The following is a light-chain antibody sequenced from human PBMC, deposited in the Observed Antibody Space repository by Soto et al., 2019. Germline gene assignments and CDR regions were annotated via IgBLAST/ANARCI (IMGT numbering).Light chain of an antibody. J-gene: IGLJ2*01. V-gene: IGLV2-8*01. CDR2: EVS. CDR1: SSDVGGYNY. CDR3: SSYTTSTSFIL. Sequence: QSALTQPPSASGSPGQSVTISCTGTSSDVGGYNYGSWYQQYPGKAPKLMIYEVSKRPSGVPDRFSGSKSGNTASLTVSGLQAEDEADYYCSSYTTSTSFILFGGGTKLTVL.